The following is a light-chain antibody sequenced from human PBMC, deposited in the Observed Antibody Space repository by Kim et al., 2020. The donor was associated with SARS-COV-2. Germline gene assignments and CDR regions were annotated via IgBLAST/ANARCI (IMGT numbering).Light chain of an antibody. V-gene: IGLV3-1*01. CDR2: QDT. J-gene: IGLJ3*02. CDR1: KLGEKY. CDR3: QAWDNTWV. Sequence: VSVTPERTVTMTCSGDKLGEKYSSWYQQQPGPAPVLVIYQDTKRPSRIPERFAGSNSGNTATLTISGAQAMDEADYYCQAWDNTWVFGGGTQLTVL.